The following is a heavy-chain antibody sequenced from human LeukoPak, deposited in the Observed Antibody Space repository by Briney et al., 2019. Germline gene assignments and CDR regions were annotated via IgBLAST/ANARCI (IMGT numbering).Heavy chain of an antibody. V-gene: IGHV4-34*01. D-gene: IGHD1-1*01. CDR2: INHSGST. Sequence: KPSETLSLTCAVYGGSFSGYYWSWIRQPPEKGLEWIGEINHSGSTNYNPSLKSRVTISVDTSKNQFSLKLGSVTAADTAVYYCARARTTYYYYYMDVWGKGTTVTVSS. J-gene: IGHJ6*03. CDR3: ARARTTYYYYYMDV. CDR1: GGSFSGYY.